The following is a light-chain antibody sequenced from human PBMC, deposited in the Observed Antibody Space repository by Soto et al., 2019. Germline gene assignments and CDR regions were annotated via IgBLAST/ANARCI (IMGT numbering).Light chain of an antibody. CDR3: QQYASSPRP. Sequence: DTQMTKSPATLSVTAGDRVTITCRASQSVRSSLAWYQQKPGRAPMLLIYGASSMASGFPSRFSGSGSGTDFTLTISRLQPEDFAVYYCQQYASSPRPFGEGTKVDI. CDR2: GAS. J-gene: IGKJ1*01. V-gene: IGKV1-5*01. CDR1: QSVRSS.